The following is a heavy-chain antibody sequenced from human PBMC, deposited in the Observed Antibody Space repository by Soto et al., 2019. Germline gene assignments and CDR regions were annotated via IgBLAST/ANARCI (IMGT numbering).Heavy chain of an antibody. Sequence: EVQLVESGGGLVQPGGSLRLSCVASGFTFSNYWMQWVRQVPGKGLEWVANIKQDGGEINYVDSVKGRFTISRDNAKNSLHLQMNRLRAEDTAVYYCVRSSGWTGDCWGQGMVVTVSS. D-gene: IGHD3-10*01. V-gene: IGHV3-7*04. J-gene: IGHJ4*02. CDR2: IKQDGGEI. CDR1: GFTFSNYW. CDR3: VRSSGWTGDC.